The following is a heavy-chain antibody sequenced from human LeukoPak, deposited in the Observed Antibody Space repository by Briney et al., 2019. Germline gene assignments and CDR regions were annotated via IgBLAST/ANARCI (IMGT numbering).Heavy chain of an antibody. J-gene: IGHJ4*02. CDR1: GFTFSTYS. V-gene: IGHV3-48*04. Sequence: GGSLRLSCAASGFTFSTYSMNWVRQAPGKGLEWVSYISSRSSTIYYADSVKGRFTISRDNARNSLYLQMNSLRAEDTAVYYCARVGTSSIAADVHIDYWGQGTLVTVSS. D-gene: IGHD6-13*01. CDR3: ARVGTSSIAADVHIDY. CDR2: ISSRSSTI.